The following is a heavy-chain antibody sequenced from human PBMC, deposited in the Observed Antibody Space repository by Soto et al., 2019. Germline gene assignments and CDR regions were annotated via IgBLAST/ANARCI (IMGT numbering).Heavy chain of an antibody. CDR2: IYYSGST. D-gene: IGHD3-10*01. CDR3: ARHRGDYYYYYGMDV. CDR1: GGSISSGGYY. J-gene: IGHJ6*02. Sequence: SETLSLTCTVSGGSISSGGYYWSWIRQHPGKGLEWIGYIYYSGSTYYNPSLKSRVTISVDTSKNQFSLKLSSVTAADTAVYYCARHRGDYYYYYGMDVWGQGPTVTVSS. V-gene: IGHV4-31*03.